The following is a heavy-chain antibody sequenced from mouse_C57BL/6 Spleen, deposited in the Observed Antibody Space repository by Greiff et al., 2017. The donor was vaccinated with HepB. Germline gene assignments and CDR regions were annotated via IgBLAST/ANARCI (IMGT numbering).Heavy chain of an antibody. Sequence: EVQLQQSGPELVKPGASVKISCKASGYTFTDYYMNWVKQSHGKSLEWIGDINPNNGGTSYNQKLKGKATLTVDKSSSTAYMELRSLTSEDSAVYYCATSGGDLYFDVWGTGTTVTVSS. J-gene: IGHJ1*03. CDR1: GYTFTDYY. CDR2: INPNNGGT. D-gene: IGHD3-1*01. CDR3: ATSGGDLYFDV. V-gene: IGHV1-26*01.